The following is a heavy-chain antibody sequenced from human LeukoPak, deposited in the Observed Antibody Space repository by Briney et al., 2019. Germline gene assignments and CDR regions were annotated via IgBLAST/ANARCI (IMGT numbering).Heavy chain of an antibody. V-gene: IGHV3-33*01. J-gene: IGHJ4*02. Sequence: GGSLRLSCAGSGFTFGGYGMHWFRQTPGKGLGWVAVIAYDGSRAFYADSVKGRFTISRDNSKNTMSVQMDDLRAEDTAVYYCTRYNNDPFDYWGQGTLVTVSS. CDR1: GFTFGGYG. D-gene: IGHD1-14*01. CDR2: IAYDGSRA. CDR3: TRYNNDPFDY.